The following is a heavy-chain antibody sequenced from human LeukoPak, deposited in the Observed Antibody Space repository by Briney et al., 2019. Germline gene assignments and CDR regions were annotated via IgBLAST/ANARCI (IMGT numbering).Heavy chain of an antibody. V-gene: IGHV3-11*01. J-gene: IGHJ4*02. CDR3: VKDELGVAFFDY. D-gene: IGHD3-3*01. Sequence: GGSLRLSCAASGFTFSDYYMSWIRQAPGKGLEWVSYIGGSGATIYYADSVKGRFTISRDNAKNSLYLQMNSLRAEDTAVYYCVKDELGVAFFDYWGQGTLVTVSS. CDR2: IGGSGATI. CDR1: GFTFSDYY.